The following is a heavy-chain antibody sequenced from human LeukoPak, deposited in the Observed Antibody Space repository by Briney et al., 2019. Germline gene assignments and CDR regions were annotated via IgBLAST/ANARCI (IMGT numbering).Heavy chain of an antibody. Sequence: ASVKVSCKASGYTFTNYGISWVRQAPGQGLEWMGWISIYNGNTDYAQKLRGRVTMTTDTSTSTAYMELRSLRSDDTAVYYCARAAEYYDFWSALFDYWGQGTLVTVSS. CDR2: ISIYNGNT. CDR3: ARAAEYYDFWSALFDY. V-gene: IGHV1-18*01. D-gene: IGHD3-3*01. CDR1: GYTFTNYG. J-gene: IGHJ4*02.